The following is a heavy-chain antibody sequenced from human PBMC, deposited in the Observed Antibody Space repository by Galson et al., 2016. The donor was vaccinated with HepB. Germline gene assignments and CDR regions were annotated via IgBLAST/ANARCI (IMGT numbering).Heavy chain of an antibody. V-gene: IGHV3-64D*06. CDR3: VKDRGWGYTSNAFDI. Sequence: SLRLSGAASGFTFSSCAMHWVRQAPGKGLESVSAISDNGGSTYYADSVKGRFTISRDNSKNTLYPRMGSLRAEDTAVYYCVKDRGWGYTSNAFDIWGQGTMVTVSS. D-gene: IGHD1-1*01. CDR2: ISDNGGST. CDR1: GFTFSSCA. J-gene: IGHJ3*02.